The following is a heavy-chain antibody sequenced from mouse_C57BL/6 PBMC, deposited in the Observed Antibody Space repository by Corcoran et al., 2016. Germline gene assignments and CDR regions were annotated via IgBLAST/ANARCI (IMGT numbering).Heavy chain of an antibody. CDR3: GRRRSGSVCYFDY. J-gene: IGHJ2*01. CDR2: ILPGSGST. V-gene: IGHV1-9*01. CDR1: GYTFTGDW. Sequence: QVQLQQSGAELMKPGASVKLSCKATGYTFTGDWIEWVKQRTGHGLEWSGEILPGSGSTNYNEKFKGKATFTADTSSNTAYMQLSSLTTDDSAIYYCGRRRSGSVCYFDYLGQCTTLTVSA. D-gene: IGHD6-1*01.